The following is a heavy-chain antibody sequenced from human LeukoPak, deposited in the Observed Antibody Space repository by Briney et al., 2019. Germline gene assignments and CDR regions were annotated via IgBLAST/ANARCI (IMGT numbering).Heavy chain of an antibody. J-gene: IGHJ4*02. CDR1: GFTFSSYS. CDR2: ISSSSSTI. Sequence: GGSLRLSCAASGFTFSSYSMNWVRQAPGKGLEWVSYISSSSSTIYYADSVKGRFTISRDNAKNSLYLQMNSLRDEDTAVYYCARDDWGFSSYEFDYWGQGTLVTVSS. CDR3: ARDDWGFSSYEFDY. V-gene: IGHV3-48*02. D-gene: IGHD2-2*01.